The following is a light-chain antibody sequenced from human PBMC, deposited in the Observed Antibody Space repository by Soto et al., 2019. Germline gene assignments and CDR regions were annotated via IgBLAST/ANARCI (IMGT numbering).Light chain of an antibody. Sequence: AIQLTQSPSSLSASVGDRVTITCRASRGISSALAWYQQKPGKAPNLLIYAASRLHIGVPSRFSGSGSGTDFTFTITGLQPEDFATYYCLQDNNYPYTLGQGTKV. V-gene: IGKV1-6*01. CDR3: LQDNNYPYT. CDR1: RGISSA. CDR2: AAS. J-gene: IGKJ2*01.